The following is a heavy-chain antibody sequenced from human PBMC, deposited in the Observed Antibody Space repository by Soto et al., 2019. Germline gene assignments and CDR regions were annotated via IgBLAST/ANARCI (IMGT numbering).Heavy chain of an antibody. V-gene: IGHV3-9*01. CDR3: VKDSRSQCSGIPCWFDP. CDR2: ISYNGGSI. D-gene: IGHD6-25*01. Sequence: PGGSLRLSCAASGFNFHDYAMHWVRQAPGKGLEWVSGISYNGGSIGYADSVRGRFTISRDNAKNALYLQMNSLRGDDTAFYYCVKDSRSQCSGIPCWFDPWGQGTLVTVS. J-gene: IGHJ5*02. CDR1: GFNFHDYA.